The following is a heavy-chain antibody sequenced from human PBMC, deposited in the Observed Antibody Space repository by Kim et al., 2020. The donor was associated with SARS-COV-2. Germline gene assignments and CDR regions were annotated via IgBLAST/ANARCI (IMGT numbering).Heavy chain of an antibody. CDR2: INTNTANT. D-gene: IGHD3-22*01. V-gene: IGHV1-8*01. CDR3: ARDHGLADSGYYYFDY. Sequence: ASVKVSCKASGYTFSSYAMNWVRQATGQGLEWMGWINTNTANTTYAQNFTGRVTMTWDTSISTAYLQLSSLRAEDTAVYYCARDHGLADSGYYYFDYWGQGTLVTVSS. CDR1: GYTFSSYA. J-gene: IGHJ4*02.